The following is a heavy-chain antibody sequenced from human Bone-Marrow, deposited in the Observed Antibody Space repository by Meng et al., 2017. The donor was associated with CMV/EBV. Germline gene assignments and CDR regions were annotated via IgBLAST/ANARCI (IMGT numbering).Heavy chain of an antibody. Sequence: ASVKVSCKASGYTFTSYGISWVRQAPGQGLEWMGWISAYNGNTNYVQKLQGRGNMTTDTPTSTAYRELRSLRSDDTAVYYCARDLGRLATWSDILKGFDYWGQGTRVTGSS. CDR2: ISAYNGNT. CDR1: GYTFTSYG. J-gene: IGHJ4*02. CDR3: ARDLGRLATWSDILKGFDY. D-gene: IGHD3-3*01. V-gene: IGHV1-18*01.